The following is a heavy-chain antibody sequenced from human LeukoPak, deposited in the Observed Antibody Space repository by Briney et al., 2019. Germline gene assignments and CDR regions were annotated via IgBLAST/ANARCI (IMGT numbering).Heavy chain of an antibody. CDR1: GGSFSGYY. Sequence: SETLSLTCAVYGGSFSGYYWSWIRQPPGKGLEWIGEINHSGSTNYNPSLKSRVTISVDTSKNQFSLKLSSVAAADTAVYYCARVGRYFDWLFDYWGQGTLVTVSS. J-gene: IGHJ4*02. CDR3: ARVGRYFDWLFDY. D-gene: IGHD3-9*01. CDR2: INHSGST. V-gene: IGHV4-34*01.